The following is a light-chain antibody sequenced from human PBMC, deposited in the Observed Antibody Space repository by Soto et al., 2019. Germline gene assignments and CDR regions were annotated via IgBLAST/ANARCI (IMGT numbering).Light chain of an antibody. CDR2: DAS. CDR1: QSVKIY. V-gene: IGKV3-11*01. CDR3: QQRSNWRVT. J-gene: IGKJ4*01. Sequence: EILLTQSPSTLSLSPGDRATLSCRASQSVKIYLDWYQQKPGKAPRLLIYDASNRATGIPARFSGSESGTDVTLTISSLEPEDIEVYYCQQRSNWRVTFGGGTKVDIK.